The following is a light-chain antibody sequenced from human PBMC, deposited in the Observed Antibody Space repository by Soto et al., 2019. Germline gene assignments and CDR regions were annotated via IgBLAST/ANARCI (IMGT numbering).Light chain of an antibody. CDR2: EVS. Sequence: QSLLTQPASVSGSPGQSITLASTGTSSDVDKYKYVSRYQQPPGKTPNLRIYEVSTRPSGVSNRFSGANAGISVSLRIFGLQAEDETDYYRFSYTSSGTHVVGTETKV. CDR1: SSDVDKYKY. V-gene: IGLV2-14*01. J-gene: IGLJ1*01. CDR3: FSYTSSGTHV.